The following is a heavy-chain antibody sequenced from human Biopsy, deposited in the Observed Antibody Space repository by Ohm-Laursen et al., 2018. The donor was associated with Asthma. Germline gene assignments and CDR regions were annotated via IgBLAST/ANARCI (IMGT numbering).Heavy chain of an antibody. J-gene: IGHJ6*02. CDR2: IYFTGSD. Sequence: SDTLSLTCTVSGGSVSTGSYYWSWIRQPPGKGLEWLGYIYFTGSDNYNPSLKSRVNISVDTSKNQFSLRLNSVTAADTAVYYCARGPNYHGSGRAPIGMDVWGQGTTVTVSS. D-gene: IGHD3-10*01. CDR1: GGSVSTGSYY. V-gene: IGHV4-61*01. CDR3: ARGPNYHGSGRAPIGMDV.